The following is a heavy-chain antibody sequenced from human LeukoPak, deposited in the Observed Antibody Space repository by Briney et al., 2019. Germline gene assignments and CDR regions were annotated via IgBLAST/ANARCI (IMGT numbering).Heavy chain of an antibody. CDR1: GFTFSRYA. Sequence: GGSLRLSCSASGFTFSRYAMHWVRQAPGKGLEYVSGINGNGGRTHYGDSVKGRFTISRDNAKNSLYLQMNSLRADDTAVYYCARSGSHDYWGQGTLVTVSS. J-gene: IGHJ4*02. CDR3: ARSGSHDY. V-gene: IGHV3-64*04. D-gene: IGHD1-26*01. CDR2: INGNGGRT.